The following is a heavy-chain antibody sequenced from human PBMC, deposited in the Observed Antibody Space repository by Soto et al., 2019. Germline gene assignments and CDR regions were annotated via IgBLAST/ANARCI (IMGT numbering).Heavy chain of an antibody. CDR3: AKDASYYDFWSGYYHYYYGMGV. CDR1: GFTFSSYA. V-gene: IGHV3-23*01. J-gene: IGHJ6*02. Sequence: PGGSLRLSCAASGFTFSSYAMSWVRQAPGKGLEWVSAISGSGGSTYYADSVKGRFTISRDNSKNTLYLQMNSLRAEDTAVYYCAKDASYYDFWSGYYHYYYGMGVWGQGTTVTVYS. D-gene: IGHD3-3*01. CDR2: ISGSGGST.